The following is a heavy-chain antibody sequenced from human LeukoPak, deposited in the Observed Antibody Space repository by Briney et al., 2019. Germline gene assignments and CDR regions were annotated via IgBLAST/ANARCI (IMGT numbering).Heavy chain of an antibody. D-gene: IGHD3-16*02. Sequence: GGSLRLSCAASGFTFSSYWMHWVRHAPGKGLEWVSLISGDGGSTYYADSVKGRFTISRDNSKNSLYLQMNSLRTEDTALYYCAKGWPGGVIVYFDYWGQGTLVTVSS. J-gene: IGHJ4*02. CDR3: AKGWPGGVIVYFDY. CDR1: GFTFSSYW. V-gene: IGHV3-43*02. CDR2: ISGDGGST.